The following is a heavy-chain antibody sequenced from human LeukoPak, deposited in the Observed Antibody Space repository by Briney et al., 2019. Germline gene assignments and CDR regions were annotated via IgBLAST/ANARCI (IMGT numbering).Heavy chain of an antibody. CDR3: AKDRSRYYDSSGYYYVPDAFDI. Sequence: GGSLRLSCAASGFTFSSYAMSWVRQAPGKGLEWVSAISGSGGSTYYADSVKGRFTISRDNSKNTLYLQMNSLRAEDTAVYYCAKDRSRYYDSSGYYYVPDAFDIWGQGTMVTVSS. CDR2: ISGSGGST. D-gene: IGHD3-22*01. CDR1: GFTFSSYA. V-gene: IGHV3-23*01. J-gene: IGHJ3*02.